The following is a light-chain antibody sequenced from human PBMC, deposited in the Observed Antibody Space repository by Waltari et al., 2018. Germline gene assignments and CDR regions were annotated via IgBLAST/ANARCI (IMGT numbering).Light chain of an antibody. J-gene: IGLJ7*01. Sequence: QSALTQPASVSGSPGESITISCTGTSSDVGTSNLISWYQQHPGKVPELLIYEVSKRPARVSNRFSAAKSGNTASLTISGLQADDEADYYCCSYAGVRGAVFGGGTHLTVL. V-gene: IGLV2-23*02. CDR2: EVS. CDR1: SSDVGTSNL. CDR3: CSYAGVRGAV.